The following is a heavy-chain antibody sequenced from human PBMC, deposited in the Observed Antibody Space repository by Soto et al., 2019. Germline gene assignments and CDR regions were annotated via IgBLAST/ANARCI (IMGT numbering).Heavy chain of an antibody. V-gene: IGHV3-15*01. CDR3: TTDLDSDIVSGPDY. CDR1: GFTFSNAW. D-gene: IGHD3-9*01. Sequence: GGSLRLSCAASGFTFSNAWMSWVRQAPGKGLEWVGRIKSKTDGGTTDYAAPVKGRFTISRDDSKNTLYLQMNSLKTEDTAVYYCTTDLDSDIVSGPDYWGQGTLVTVSS. J-gene: IGHJ4*02. CDR2: IKSKTDGGTT.